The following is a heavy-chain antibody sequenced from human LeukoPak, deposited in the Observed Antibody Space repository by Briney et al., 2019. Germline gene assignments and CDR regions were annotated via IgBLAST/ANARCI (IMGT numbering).Heavy chain of an antibody. Sequence: PGGSLRHSCAASGFTFSSYEMNWVRQAPGKGLEWVSYISSSGSTIYYADSVKGRFTISRDNAKNSLYLQMNSLRAEDTAVYYCARGQYSSGWYEEDDYYYGMDVWSKGTTVTVSS. CDR1: GFTFSSYE. V-gene: IGHV3-48*03. J-gene: IGHJ6*04. CDR3: ARGQYSSGWYEEDDYYYGMDV. D-gene: IGHD6-19*01. CDR2: ISSSGSTI.